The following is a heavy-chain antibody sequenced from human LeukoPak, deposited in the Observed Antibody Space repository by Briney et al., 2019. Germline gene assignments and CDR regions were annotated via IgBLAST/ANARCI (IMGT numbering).Heavy chain of an antibody. CDR1: GFTVSSNY. V-gene: IGHV3-66*01. CDR2: IYSGGST. J-gene: IGHJ4*02. CDR3: ARGITMVRGVISRAARLFYFDY. D-gene: IGHD3-10*01. Sequence: GGSLRLSCAASGFTVSSNYMSWVRQAPGKGLEWVSVIYSGGSTYYADSVKGRFTISRDNSKNTLYLQMNSLRAEDTAVYYCARGITMVRGVISRAARLFYFDYWGQGTLVTVSS.